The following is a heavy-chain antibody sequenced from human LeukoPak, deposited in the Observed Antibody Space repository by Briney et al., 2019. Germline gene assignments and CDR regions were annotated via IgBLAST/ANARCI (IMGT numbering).Heavy chain of an antibody. CDR1: GFTFSSYE. J-gene: IGHJ4*02. D-gene: IGHD5-12*01. CDR2: ISSSGSTI. CDR3: ARDFGYSGYDDFDY. V-gene: IGHV3-48*03. Sequence: GGSLRLSCAASGFTFSSYEMNWVRQAPGKGLEWVSYISSSGSTIYYADSVKGRFTISRDNAKNSLYLQMNSLRAEDTAVYYCARDFGYSGYDDFDYWGQGTLVTVSS.